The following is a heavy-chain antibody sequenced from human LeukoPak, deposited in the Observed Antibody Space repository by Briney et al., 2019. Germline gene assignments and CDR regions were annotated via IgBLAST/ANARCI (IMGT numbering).Heavy chain of an antibody. CDR1: GNYW. CDR2: IISDGSWT. CDR3: ARDSTGYWYFDL. Sequence: GGSLRLSCAASGNYWMHWVRQAPGKGPVWGSHIISDGSWTSYADSVKGRFTISRDNSKNTLYLQMNSLRAEDTAVYYCARDSTGYWYFDLWGRGTLVSVSS. J-gene: IGHJ2*01. V-gene: IGHV3-74*01. D-gene: IGHD3-3*02.